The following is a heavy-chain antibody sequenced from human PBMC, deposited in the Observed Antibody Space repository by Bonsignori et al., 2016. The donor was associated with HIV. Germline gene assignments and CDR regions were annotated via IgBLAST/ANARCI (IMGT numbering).Heavy chain of an antibody. V-gene: IGHV3-11*01. J-gene: IGHJ3*02. D-gene: IGHD1-1*01. CDR3: ARSKGRTAGTATAFDI. CDR2: ISSSGSTI. Sequence: WIRQPPGKGLEWVSYISSSGSTIYYADSVRGRFTISRDNAENSLYLQMNSLRAEDTAVFYCARSKGRTAGTATAFDIWGQGTMVTVSS.